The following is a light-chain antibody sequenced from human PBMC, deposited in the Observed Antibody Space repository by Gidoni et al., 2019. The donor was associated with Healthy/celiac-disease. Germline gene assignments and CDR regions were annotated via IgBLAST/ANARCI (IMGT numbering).Light chain of an antibody. J-gene: IGLJ2*01. CDR1: KLGDKY. V-gene: IGLV3-1*01. CDR3: QAWDSSPV. CDR2: QDS. Sequence: SYELTQPPSVSVSPGQTASITCSGDKLGDKYACLYQQKPGQSPVLVIYQDSKRPSGIPERFSGSNSGNTATLTISGTQAMDEADYYCQAWDSSPVFGGGTKLTVX.